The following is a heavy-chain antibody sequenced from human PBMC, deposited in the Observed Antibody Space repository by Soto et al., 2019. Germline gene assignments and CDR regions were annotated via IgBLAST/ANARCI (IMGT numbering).Heavy chain of an antibody. J-gene: IGHJ4*02. CDR3: TRDVGGRGGY. V-gene: IGHV3-74*01. D-gene: IGHD3-16*01. CDR1: GFTFSSYW. CDR2: TNEDGSTI. Sequence: EVQLVESGGGLVQPGGSLRLSCAASGFTFSSYWMHWVRQAPGKGLVWVSRTNEDGSTINYADSVKGRFTISRDNAKNRLYMKMNSRRAEDTAVYYCTRDVGGRGGYWGQGTLVTVSS.